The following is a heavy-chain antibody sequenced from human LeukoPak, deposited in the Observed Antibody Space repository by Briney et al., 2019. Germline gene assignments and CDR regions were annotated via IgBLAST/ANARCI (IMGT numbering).Heavy chain of an antibody. CDR1: GFTFSKYA. J-gene: IGHJ4*02. Sequence: GGSLRLACAASGFTFSKYAMFWVRQAPGKGLEFVSVISSHGSSTYYANSLKGRFNISRDNSKNTLYLQMRSLRPEDTAVYYCARDDDLGTPKPPLDWGQGTLVTVSS. D-gene: IGHD7-27*01. V-gene: IGHV3-64*01. CDR2: ISSHGSST. CDR3: ARDDDLGTPKPPLD.